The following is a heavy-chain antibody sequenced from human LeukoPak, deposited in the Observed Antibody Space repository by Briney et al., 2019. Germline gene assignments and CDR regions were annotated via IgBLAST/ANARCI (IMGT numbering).Heavy chain of an antibody. CDR1: GFTFSSYS. CDR2: IDFSSTYI. D-gene: IGHD7-27*01. CDR3: ARDGTGFSSGMGV. J-gene: IGHJ6*02. Sequence: GGSLRLSCAASGFTFSSYSMNWVRQAPGKGLEWVSSIDFSSTYIYYIDSVKGRFTISRDNARNSLYLQMNTLRAEDTAVCYCARDGTGFSSGMGVWGQGTTVTVSS. V-gene: IGHV3-21*06.